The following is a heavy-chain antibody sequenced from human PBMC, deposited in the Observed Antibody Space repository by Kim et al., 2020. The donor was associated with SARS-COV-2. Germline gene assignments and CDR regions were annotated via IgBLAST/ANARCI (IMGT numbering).Heavy chain of an antibody. V-gene: IGHV3-23*01. Sequence: GGSLRLSCAASGFTFSSYAMSWVRQAPGKGLEWVSAISGSGGSTYYADSVKGRFTISRDNSKNTLYLQMNSLRAEDTAVYYCANRRITIFGVVIPTYFDYWGQGTLVTVSS. CDR1: GFTFSSYA. CDR3: ANRRITIFGVVIPTYFDY. CDR2: ISGSGGST. D-gene: IGHD3-3*01. J-gene: IGHJ4*02.